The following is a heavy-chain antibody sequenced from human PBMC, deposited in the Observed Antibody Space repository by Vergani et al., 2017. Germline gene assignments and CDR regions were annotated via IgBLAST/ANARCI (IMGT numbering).Heavy chain of an antibody. V-gene: IGHV3-23*01. CDR2: ISGSGGST. CDR1: GFTFSSYA. D-gene: IGHD3-10*01. J-gene: IGHJ3*02. CDR3: ARDQGYYYGSGLRAFSAFDI. Sequence: EVQLLESGGGLVQPGGSLRLSCAASGFTFSSYAMSWVRQAPGKGLEWVSAISGSGGSTYYADSVKGRFTISRDNSKNTLYLQMNSLRAEDTAVYYCARDQGYYYGSGLRAFSAFDIWGQGTMVTVSS.